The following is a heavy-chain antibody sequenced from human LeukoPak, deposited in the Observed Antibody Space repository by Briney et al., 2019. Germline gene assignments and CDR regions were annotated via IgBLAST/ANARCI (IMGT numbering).Heavy chain of an antibody. CDR3: AKAINPSGSYYFDY. CDR1: GFTFSSYA. D-gene: IGHD1-26*01. V-gene: IGHV3-23*01. Sequence: GGSLRLSCAASGFTFSSYAMSWVRQAPGKGLEWVSANSGSGGSTYYADSVKGRFTISRDNSKNTLYLQMNSLRAEDTAVYYCAKAINPSGSYYFDYWGQGTLVTVSS. CDR2: NSGSGGST. J-gene: IGHJ4*02.